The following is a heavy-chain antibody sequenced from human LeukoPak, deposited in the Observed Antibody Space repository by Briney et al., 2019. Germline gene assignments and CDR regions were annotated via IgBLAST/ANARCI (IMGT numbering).Heavy chain of an antibody. Sequence: GGSLRLSCAASGFTFSNAWMSWVRQAPGKGQEWVGRIKSKIDGGTTDYAAPVKGRFTISRDDSKNTLYLQMNSLKTEDTAVYYCTTAVRFGDLIFDYWGQGALVTVSS. CDR2: IKSKIDGGTT. CDR1: GFTFSNAW. V-gene: IGHV3-15*01. D-gene: IGHD3-10*01. J-gene: IGHJ4*02. CDR3: TTAVRFGDLIFDY.